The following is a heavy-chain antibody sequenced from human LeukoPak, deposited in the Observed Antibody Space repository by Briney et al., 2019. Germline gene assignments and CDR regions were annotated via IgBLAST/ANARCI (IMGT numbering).Heavy chain of an antibody. CDR3: ARGGSSRFGY. V-gene: IGHV3-7*01. D-gene: IGHD1-26*01. J-gene: IGHJ4*02. Sequence: HPGGSLRLSCAASGFTFSSYSMNWVRQAPGKGLEWVANIKEGGSEKYYVESVKGRFTISRDNAKNSLFLQMNSLRGEDTAMYYCARGGSSRFGYWGQGTLVTVSS. CDR1: GFTFSSYS. CDR2: IKEGGSEK.